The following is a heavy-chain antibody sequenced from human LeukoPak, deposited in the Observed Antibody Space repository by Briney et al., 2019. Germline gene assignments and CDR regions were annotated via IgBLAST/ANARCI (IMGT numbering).Heavy chain of an antibody. CDR1: GGSISSYY. D-gene: IGHD2-2*01. J-gene: IGHJ3*02. CDR2: IFYSGGS. CDR3: ARLGSTFDI. Sequence: SETLSLTCTVSGGSISSYYWSWIRQPPGKGLEWIGYIFYSGGSNYNPSLKSRVTISVDTSKNHFSLKLSSVTAADTAVYYCARLGSTFDIWGQGTMVTVSS. V-gene: IGHV4-59*08.